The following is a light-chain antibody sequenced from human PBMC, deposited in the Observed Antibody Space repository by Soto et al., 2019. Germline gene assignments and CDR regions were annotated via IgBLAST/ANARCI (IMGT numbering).Light chain of an antibody. J-gene: IGLJ1*01. CDR1: SSDIGGYNF. CDR2: EVT. CDR3: SSYGGSNNFV. V-gene: IGLV2-8*01. Sequence: QSALTQPPSASGSPGQSVTISCTGTSSDIGGYNFVSWYQQFPGKAPKLIIYEVTKRPSGVPDRFSGSKSGNTASLTVSGLQTADEADYYCSSYGGSNNFVFGNGTKVTV.